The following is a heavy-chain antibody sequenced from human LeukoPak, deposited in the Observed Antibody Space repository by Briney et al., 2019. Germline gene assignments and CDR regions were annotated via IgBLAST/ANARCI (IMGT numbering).Heavy chain of an antibody. CDR3: AKDSGYGDY. V-gene: IGHV3-30*02. CDR1: GFTFSSYA. CDR2: IRYDGTNK. Sequence: PGGSLRLSCAAFGFTFSSYAMHWVRQAPGKGLEWVAFIRYDGTNKFYADSVKGRFTISRDNSNNTLFLQMNSLRADDTAVYYCAKDSGYGDYWGQGTLVTVSS. J-gene: IGHJ4*02. D-gene: IGHD6-25*01.